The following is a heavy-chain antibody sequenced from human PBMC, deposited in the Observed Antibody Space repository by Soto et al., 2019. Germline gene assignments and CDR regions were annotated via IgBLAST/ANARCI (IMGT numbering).Heavy chain of an antibody. Sequence: QVQLVQSGAEVKKPGSSVKVSCKASGGTFSSYAISWVRQPPGQGLEGMGGIIPIFGTANYAQKFQGRVTITADESTSTAYMELSSLRSEDTAVYYCARGAEWLHTYLVGYFDYWGQGTLVTVSS. CDR3: ARGAEWLHTYLVGYFDY. CDR1: GGTFSSYA. D-gene: IGHD5-12*01. V-gene: IGHV1-69*12. CDR2: IIPIFGTA. J-gene: IGHJ4*02.